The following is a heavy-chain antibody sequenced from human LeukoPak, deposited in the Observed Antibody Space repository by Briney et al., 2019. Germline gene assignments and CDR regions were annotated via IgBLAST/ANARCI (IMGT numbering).Heavy chain of an antibody. Sequence: ASVKVSCKASGYTFTNFGISWVRQAPGQGLEWMGWISGNNGNTNYAQKVQGRVTMTTDTSTSTAYMELRSLRSDDTAVYYCARGRGDSSAYYVLYWGQGTLVTVSS. D-gene: IGHD3-22*01. CDR3: ARGRGDSSAYYVLY. V-gene: IGHV1-18*01. CDR1: GYTFTNFG. J-gene: IGHJ4*02. CDR2: ISGNNGNT.